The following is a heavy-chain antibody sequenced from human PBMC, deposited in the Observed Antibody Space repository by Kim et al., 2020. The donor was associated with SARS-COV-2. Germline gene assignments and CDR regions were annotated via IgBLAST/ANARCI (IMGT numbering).Heavy chain of an antibody. J-gene: IGHJ4*02. V-gene: IGHV4-59*13. Sequence: SETLSLTCTVSGGSISSYYWSWIRQPPGKGLDWIGYIYYSGSTNYNPSLKSRVTISVDTSKNQFSLKLSSVTAADTAVYYCARSPVGLGGYYDFDYWGQGTLVTVSS. CDR3: ARSPVGLGGYYDFDY. CDR2: IYYSGST. CDR1: GGSISSYY. D-gene: IGHD3-22*01.